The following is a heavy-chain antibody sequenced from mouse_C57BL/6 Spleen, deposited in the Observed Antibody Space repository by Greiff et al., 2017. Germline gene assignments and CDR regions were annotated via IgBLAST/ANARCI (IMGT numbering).Heavy chain of an antibody. D-gene: IGHD2-3*01. CDR1: GFTFTDYY. J-gene: IGHJ3*01. V-gene: IGHV7-3*01. Sequence: EVKLMESGGGLVQPGGSLSLSCAASGFTFTDYYMSWVRQPPGKALEWLGFIRNKANGYTTEYSASVKGRFTISRDTSQSILYLQMNALRAEDSATYYGARVSLHDGYYPSWFAYWGQGTLVTVSA. CDR2: IRNKANGYTT. CDR3: ARVSLHDGYYPSWFAY.